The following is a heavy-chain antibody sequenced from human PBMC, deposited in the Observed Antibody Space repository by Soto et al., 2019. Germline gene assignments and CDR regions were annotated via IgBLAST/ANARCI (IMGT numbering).Heavy chain of an antibody. D-gene: IGHD1-20*01. Sequence: EVQLVESGGGLVQPGGSLRLSCAASGFPFSSHWMTWVRQAPGKGLEWVAYMKQDGSEKYYVDSVMGRFTMSRDNTQSSLSLQMNTLRVEDSAVYYCARITSPGYFDSWGQGTLVTVSS. V-gene: IGHV3-7*05. J-gene: IGHJ4*02. CDR3: ARITSPGYFDS. CDR2: MKQDGSEK. CDR1: GFPFSSHW.